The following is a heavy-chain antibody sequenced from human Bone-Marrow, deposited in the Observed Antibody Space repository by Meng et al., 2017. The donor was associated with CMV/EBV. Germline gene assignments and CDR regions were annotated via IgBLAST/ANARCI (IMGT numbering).Heavy chain of an antibody. D-gene: IGHD2-21*01. CDR3: GKGGIVVVIAIPNKEYFQH. J-gene: IGHJ1*01. CDR1: GYTFTSYD. CDR2: MNPNSGNT. V-gene: IGHV1-8*01. Sequence: ASVKVSCKASGYTFTSYDINWVRQATGQGLEWMGWMNPNSGNTGYAQKFQGRVTMTRNTSISTEYMELSSLRSEDTAVYYCGKGGIVVVIAIPNKEYFQHWGQGTLVTVSS.